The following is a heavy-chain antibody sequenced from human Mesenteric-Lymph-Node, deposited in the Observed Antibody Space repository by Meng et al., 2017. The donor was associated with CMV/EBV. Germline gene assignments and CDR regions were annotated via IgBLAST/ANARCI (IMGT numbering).Heavy chain of an antibody. CDR3: ARDLPDCSGGSCYFSEAFDI. Sequence: GGYYWRWIRQRPGKGLEWIGYIYYSGSTCYNPSLKSRVTISVDTSKNQFSLKLTSVTAADTAVYYCARDLPDCSGGSCYFSEAFDIWGQGTLVTVSS. CDR2: IYYSGST. D-gene: IGHD2-15*01. J-gene: IGHJ3*02. CDR1: GGYY. V-gene: IGHV4-31*02.